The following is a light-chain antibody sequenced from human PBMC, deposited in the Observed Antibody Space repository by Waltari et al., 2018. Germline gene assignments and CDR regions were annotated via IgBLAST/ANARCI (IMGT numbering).Light chain of an antibody. CDR3: SAWDHSLKTYI. V-gene: IGLV10-54*04. CDR1: SQAVGHEG. CDR2: RDN. Sequence: QAGLTQPPSVSPALRQTATLTCTGNSQAVGHEGALWLQQHQGHPPKLLSYRDNRRPSGISERFSASRSGNTASLTITELQPEDEADYYCSAWDHSLKTYIFGTGTKVTVL. J-gene: IGLJ1*01.